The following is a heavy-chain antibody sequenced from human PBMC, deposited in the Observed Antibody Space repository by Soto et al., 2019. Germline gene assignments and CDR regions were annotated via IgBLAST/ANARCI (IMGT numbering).Heavy chain of an antibody. V-gene: IGHV4-4*02. CDR2: VYHNEGP. D-gene: IGHD2-21*01. Sequence: QVQLQESGPGLVKPSGTLSLTCAVSGGSISSNNWWHWVRQPPGKGLKWIGEVYHNEGPNYNPSLKSRVTVSVGRSRNQSSLHLSSVTAADTAVYYCARGRFDSDAFEIWGQGTMVTVSS. CDR3: ARGRFDSDAFEI. J-gene: IGHJ3*02. CDR1: GGSISSNNW.